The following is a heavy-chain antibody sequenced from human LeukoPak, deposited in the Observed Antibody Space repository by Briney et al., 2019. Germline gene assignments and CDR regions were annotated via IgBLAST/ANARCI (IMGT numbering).Heavy chain of an antibody. CDR1: GFTFTSFD. J-gene: IGHJ4*02. CDR3: ARDLEMARIGEDYFDY. D-gene: IGHD5-24*01. Sequence: GGSLRLSCAASGFTFTSFDMNWVRQAPGKGLEWVSYISSSGSTIYYADSVKGRFTISRDNAKNSLYLQMNSLRAEDTAVYYCARDLEMARIGEDYFDYWGQGTLVTVSS. V-gene: IGHV3-48*03. CDR2: ISSSGSTI.